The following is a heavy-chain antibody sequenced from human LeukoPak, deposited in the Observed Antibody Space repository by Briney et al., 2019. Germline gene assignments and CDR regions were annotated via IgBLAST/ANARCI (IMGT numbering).Heavy chain of an antibody. V-gene: IGHV4-39*07. Sequence: KPSETLSLTCTVSGGSISSSNYYWGWIRQPPGKGLEWIGSIYYSGSTYYNPSLKSRVTISVDTSKNQFSLKLTSVTAADTAVYYCASLHGSGSYYHFDYWGQGTLVTVSS. J-gene: IGHJ4*02. CDR3: ASLHGSGSYYHFDY. CDR1: GGSISSSNYY. CDR2: IYYSGST. D-gene: IGHD3-10*01.